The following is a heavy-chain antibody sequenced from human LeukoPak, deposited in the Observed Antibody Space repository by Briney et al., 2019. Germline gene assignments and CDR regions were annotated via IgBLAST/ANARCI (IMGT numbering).Heavy chain of an antibody. J-gene: IGHJ4*02. CDR2: MNPNSGNT. D-gene: IGHD3-22*01. V-gene: IGHV1-8*01. CDR3: ARGSYYRGVIVVVTKPYYFDY. CDR1: GYTFTSYD. Sequence: GASVKFSCKASGYTFTSYDINWVRQATGQGLEWMGWMNPNSGNTGYAQKFQGRVTMTRNTSISTAYMELSSLRSEDTAVYYCARGSYYRGVIVVVTKPYYFDYWGQGTLVTVSS.